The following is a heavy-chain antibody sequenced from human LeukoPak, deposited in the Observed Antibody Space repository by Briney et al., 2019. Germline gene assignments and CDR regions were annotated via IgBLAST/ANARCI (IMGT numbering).Heavy chain of an antibody. CDR2: MNPNSGNT. V-gene: IGHV1-8*01. J-gene: IGHJ6*02. D-gene: IGHD3-16*01. CDR1: GYTFTSYD. Sequence: ASVKVSCKASGYTFTSYDINWVRQATGQGLEWMGWMNPNSGNTGYAQKFQGRVTMTRSTSISTAYMELSSLRSEDTAVYYCARGPLTAPERDVWGQGTTVTVSS. CDR3: ARGPLTAPERDV.